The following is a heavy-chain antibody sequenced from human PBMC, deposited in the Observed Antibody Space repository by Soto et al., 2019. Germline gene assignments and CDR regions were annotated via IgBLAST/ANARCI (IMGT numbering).Heavy chain of an antibody. CDR2: INHSGST. J-gene: IGHJ6*03. D-gene: IGHD4-17*01. CDR3: ARGNGIKMPTVTTGIYYYYYMDV. Sequence: SETLSLTCAVYGGSFSGYYWSWIRQPPGKGLEWIGEINHSGSTNYNPSLKSRVTISVDTSKNQFSLKLSSVTAADTAVYYCARGNGIKMPTVTTGIYYYYYMDVWGKGTTVTVSS. CDR1: GGSFSGYY. V-gene: IGHV4-34*01.